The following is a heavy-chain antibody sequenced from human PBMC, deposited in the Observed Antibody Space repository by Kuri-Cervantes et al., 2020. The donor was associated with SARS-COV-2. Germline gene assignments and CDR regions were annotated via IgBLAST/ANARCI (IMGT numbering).Heavy chain of an antibody. Sequence: ASVKVSCKASGYTFTGYYMHWVRQAPGQGLEWMGWINPNSGGTNYAQKFQGWVTMTRDTSLTTAYMELTRLTSDDSAVYFCARGEAARGLMVVFKWRGAGPLHFWGQRTLVTVSS. CDR1: GYTFTGYY. J-gene: IGHJ4*02. CDR2: INPNSGGT. V-gene: IGHV1-2*04. D-gene: IGHD3-10*01. CDR3: ARGEAARGLMVVFKWRGAGPLHF.